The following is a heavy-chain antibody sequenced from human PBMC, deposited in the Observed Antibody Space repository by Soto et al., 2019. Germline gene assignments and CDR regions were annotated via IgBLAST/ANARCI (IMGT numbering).Heavy chain of an antibody. J-gene: IGHJ5*02. V-gene: IGHV3-15*07. CDR2: IKSKADGGAT. CDR1: GFTFSSAW. D-gene: IGHD3-9*01. CDR3: TTSSLRYFYWFAL. Sequence: EVQLVECGGGWVKPGGSLRLSCAASGFTFSSAWMNWVRQAPGKGLEWVGRIKSKADGGATDYTASVKGRFTISRDDSKNTLYLQMNSLKTEDTAVYYCTTSSLRYFYWFALWGQGTLVTVSS.